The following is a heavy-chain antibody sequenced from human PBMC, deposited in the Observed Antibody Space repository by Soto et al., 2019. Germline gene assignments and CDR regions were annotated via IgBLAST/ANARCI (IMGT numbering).Heavy chain of an antibody. Sequence: GVSLGLSCAASGFTFSSYGMHWVLEAPGKGLEWVAVIWYDGSNKYYADSVKGRFTISRDNSKNTLYLQMNSLRAEDTAVYYCARGPEPNYYDSSGYYYRYFDYWGQGTLVTVSS. D-gene: IGHD3-22*01. CDR3: ARGPEPNYYDSSGYYYRYFDY. V-gene: IGHV3-33*01. J-gene: IGHJ4*02. CDR1: GFTFSSYG. CDR2: IWYDGSNK.